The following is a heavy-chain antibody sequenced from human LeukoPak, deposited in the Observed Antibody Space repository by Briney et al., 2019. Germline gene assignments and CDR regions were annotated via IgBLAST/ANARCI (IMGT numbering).Heavy chain of an antibody. CDR1: GGTFSSYT. V-gene: IGHV1-69*02. Sequence: ASVKVSCKASGGTFSSYTISWVRQAPGQGLEWMGRIIPILGIANYAQKFQGRVTITADKSTSTAYMELSSLSSEDTAVYYCAVGGSSWYYFDYWGQGTLVTVSS. D-gene: IGHD6-13*01. CDR2: IIPILGIA. CDR3: AVGGSSWYYFDY. J-gene: IGHJ4*02.